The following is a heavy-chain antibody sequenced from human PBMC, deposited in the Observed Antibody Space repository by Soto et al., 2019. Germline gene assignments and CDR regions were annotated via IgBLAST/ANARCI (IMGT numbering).Heavy chain of an antibody. CDR2: MNPNSGNT. CDR3: ARGQYYAFSTGYYTGILGMDV. J-gene: IGHJ6*02. CDR1: GYTFTSYD. Sequence: ASVKVSCKASGYTFTSYDINWVRQATGQGLEWMGWMNPNSGNTGYAQKFQGRVTMTRNTSISTAYMELSSLRSEDTAVYYCARGQYYAFSTGYYTGILGMDVWGQGTTVTVSS. V-gene: IGHV1-8*01. D-gene: IGHD3-3*01.